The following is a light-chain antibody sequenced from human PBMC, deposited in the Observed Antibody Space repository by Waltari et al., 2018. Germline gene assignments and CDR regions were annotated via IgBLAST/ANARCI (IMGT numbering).Light chain of an antibody. CDR2: GTS. V-gene: IGKV3-20*01. CDR3: QQYGSSPRLS. Sequence: EIVLTQSPGTLSLSPGEGATLSCRASQSVSSSYLAWYQQKPGQAPRLLIYGTSNRATDILDRFSGSGSGTDFTLTISRLEPEDFAVYYCQQYGSSPRLSFGGGTKVEIK. CDR1: QSVSSSY. J-gene: IGKJ4*01.